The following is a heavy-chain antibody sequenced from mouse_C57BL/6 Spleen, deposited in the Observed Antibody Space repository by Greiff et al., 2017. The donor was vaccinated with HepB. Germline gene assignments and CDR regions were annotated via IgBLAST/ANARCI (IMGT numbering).Heavy chain of an antibody. D-gene: IGHD1-1*01. CDR2: IHPNSGST. CDR1: GYTFTSYW. J-gene: IGHJ2*01. V-gene: IGHV1-64*01. Sequence: QVQLQQSGAELVKPGASVKLSCKASGYTFTSYWMHWVKQRPGQGLEWIGMIHPNSGSTNYNEKFKSKATLTVDKSSSTAYMQLSSLTSEDSAVYYCASDYYGSGLDYWGQGTTLTVSS. CDR3: ASDYYGSGLDY.